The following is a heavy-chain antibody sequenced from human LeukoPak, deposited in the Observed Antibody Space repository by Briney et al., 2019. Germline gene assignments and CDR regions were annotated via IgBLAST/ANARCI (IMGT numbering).Heavy chain of an antibody. D-gene: IGHD6-19*01. CDR2: IYSSGST. Sequence: GGSLRLSCATSGFSVRTNYMSWVRQAPGKGLEWVSDIYSSGSTCYPDSVKGRLTITMDDSQNTLDLQMNSLRAEDTAVYYCARITSKVSLGGGLYFDYWGQGTVVTVSS. J-gene: IGHJ4*02. V-gene: IGHV3-66*01. CDR1: GFSVRTNY. CDR3: ARITSKVSLGGGLYFDY.